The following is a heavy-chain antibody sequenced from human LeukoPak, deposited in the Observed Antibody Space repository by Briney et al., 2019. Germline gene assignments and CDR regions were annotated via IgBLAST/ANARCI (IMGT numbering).Heavy chain of an antibody. V-gene: IGHV3-30*07. D-gene: IGHD3-16*01. Sequence: GGSLRLSCAASGFTFSSYNMNWVRQAPGKGLEWVAVTSYDGNNEYYADSVKGRFTISRDNSKNTLYLQMNSLRAEDTAVYYCAKEMNWGQNGASFGYWGQGTLVTVSS. CDR1: GFTFSSYN. CDR3: AKEMNWGQNGASFGY. J-gene: IGHJ4*02. CDR2: TSYDGNNE.